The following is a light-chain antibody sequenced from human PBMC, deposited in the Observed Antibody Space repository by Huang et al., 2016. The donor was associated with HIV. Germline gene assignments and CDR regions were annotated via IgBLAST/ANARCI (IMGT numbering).Light chain of an antibody. CDR3: LQAATYPWT. Sequence: AVQMTQSPSSLSASVGDRITITCRASQGVRGDLGWYQQKPGKAPELLVYGTSTCQSWVPSRFSGSGSGTHYTLSINGLQPEDFATYYCLQAATYPWTFGQGTKVEIK. CDR1: QGVRGD. CDR2: GTS. V-gene: IGKV1-6*01. J-gene: IGKJ1*01.